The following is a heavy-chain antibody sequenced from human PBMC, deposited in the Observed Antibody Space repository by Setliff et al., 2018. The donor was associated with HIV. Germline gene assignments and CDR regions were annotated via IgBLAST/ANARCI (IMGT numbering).Heavy chain of an antibody. J-gene: IGHJ2*01. Sequence: PSETLSLTCTVSGGSISSSTYYWGWIRQPPGKGLEWIGTIAYSGSTYYNPSLKSRVIISVDTSKNQFSLNLSSVTAADTAVYYCATPRGYCSGGTCHFWYFDLWGRGTLVTVSS. CDR2: IAYSGST. CDR3: ATPRGYCSGGTCHFWYFDL. D-gene: IGHD2-15*01. V-gene: IGHV4-39*01. CDR1: GGSISSSTYY.